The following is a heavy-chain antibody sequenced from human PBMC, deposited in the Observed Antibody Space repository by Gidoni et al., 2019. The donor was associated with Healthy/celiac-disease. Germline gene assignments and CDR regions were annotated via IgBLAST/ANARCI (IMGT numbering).Heavy chain of an antibody. CDR3: ARDPAPGVFDY. J-gene: IGHJ4*02. CDR2: IYTSGST. CDR1: GGSISSGSYY. Sequence: QVQLQESGPGLVKPSQTLSLTCTVSGGSISSGSYYWSWIRQPAGKGLEWIGRIYTSGSTNYNPSLKSRVTISVDTSKNQFSLKLSSVTAADTAVYYCARDPAPGVFDYWGQGTLVTVSS. V-gene: IGHV4-61*02.